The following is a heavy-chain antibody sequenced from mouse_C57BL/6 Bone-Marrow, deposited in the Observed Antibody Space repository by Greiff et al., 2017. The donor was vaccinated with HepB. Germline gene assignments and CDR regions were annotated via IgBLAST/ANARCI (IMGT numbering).Heavy chain of an antibody. V-gene: IGHV1-62-2*01. CDR1: GYTFAEYT. J-gene: IGHJ4*01. D-gene: IGHD2-1*01. CDR2: FYPGSGSI. CDR3: ARGDGNYGAMDY. Sequence: QVQLQQSGAELVKPGASVKLSCKASGYTFAEYTIHWVKQRSGQGLEWIGWFYPGSGSIKYNEKFKGKATLTADTSSSTAYMQLSSLTSEDSAVYYCARGDGNYGAMDYWGQGTSVTVTA.